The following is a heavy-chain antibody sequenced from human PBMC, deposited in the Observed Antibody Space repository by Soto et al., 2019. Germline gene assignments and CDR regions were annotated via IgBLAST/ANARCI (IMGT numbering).Heavy chain of an antibody. Sequence: GESLKISCKGSGYRFTSYWINWVRQMPGKGLEWMGKIDPSDSYTYYRPSFQGHVTISADKSISTAYLQWSSLKASDTAIYYCAQSQDFSRAYTNGLDVRRKEPRVAVYS. CDR1: GYRFTSYW. V-gene: IGHV5-10-1*01. J-gene: IGHJ6*04. CDR3: AQSQDFSRAYTNGLDV. D-gene: IGHD3-3*01. CDR2: IDPSDSYT.